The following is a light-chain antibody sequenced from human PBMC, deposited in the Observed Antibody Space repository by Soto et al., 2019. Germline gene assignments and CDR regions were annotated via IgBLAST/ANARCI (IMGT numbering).Light chain of an antibody. Sequence: IVVAQAPDTLSLSPGEGVTLSCRASQRVVSDYDAWYQQKPGQAPRLLIYGASNGATGLPARFSGSGSGTDFTLTISRLEPEDFAVYYCQQYGGAPHTFGQGT. J-gene: IGKJ2*01. CDR2: GAS. CDR3: QQYGGAPHT. V-gene: IGKV3-20*01. CDR1: QRVVSDY.